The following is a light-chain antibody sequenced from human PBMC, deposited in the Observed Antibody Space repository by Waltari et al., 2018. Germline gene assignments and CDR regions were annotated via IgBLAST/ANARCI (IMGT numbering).Light chain of an antibody. CDR2: WAS. J-gene: IGKJ4*01. Sequence: DLVMTQSPDSLAVSLGERATINCKSSQTVLYSSNNKNYLAWYHQKPGQSPKLLIYWASTREAGVPDRCRGSGSETDFTRTISSLQAEDVAVYYCQQDYSTRTFGGGTKVEIK. V-gene: IGKV4-1*01. CDR1: QTVLYSSNNKNY. CDR3: QQDYSTRT.